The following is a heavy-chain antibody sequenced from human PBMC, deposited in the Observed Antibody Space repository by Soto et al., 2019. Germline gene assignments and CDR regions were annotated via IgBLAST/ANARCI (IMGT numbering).Heavy chain of an antibody. J-gene: IGHJ5*02. CDR3: ARGVPLWFDP. D-gene: IGHD3-10*01. Sequence: QVQLVQSGAEEKKPGATVKVSCKASGYTFTSYAMDWVRQAPGQRLEWMGWINAGNGNTKYSQKFQGRVTITRDTSASTAYMELRSLRSEDTAVEYCARGVPLWFDPWGQGTLVTVSS. CDR2: INAGNGNT. V-gene: IGHV1-3*05. CDR1: GYTFTSYA.